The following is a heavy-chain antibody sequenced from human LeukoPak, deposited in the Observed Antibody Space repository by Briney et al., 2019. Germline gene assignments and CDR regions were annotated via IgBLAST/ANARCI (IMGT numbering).Heavy chain of an antibody. CDR2: ISSSSVTI. CDR3: ARDPRSTVVTPSPYFDY. CDR1: GFTFSSYS. D-gene: IGHD4-23*01. Sequence: PGGSLRLSCAASGFTFSSYSMNWVRQAPGQGLEWGSYISSSSVTIYYADSVKGRFTISRDNAKNSLYLQMNSLRAEDTAVYYCARDPRSTVVTPSPYFDYWGQGRLVTVSS. J-gene: IGHJ4*02. V-gene: IGHV3-48*01.